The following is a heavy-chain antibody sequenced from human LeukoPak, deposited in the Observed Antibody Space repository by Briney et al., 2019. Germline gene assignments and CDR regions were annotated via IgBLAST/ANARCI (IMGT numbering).Heavy chain of an antibody. D-gene: IGHD6-19*01. V-gene: IGHV3-48*01. CDR2: ISSRSSTT. Sequence: WVRXAPGKGLEWVSYISSRSSTTKYADSVKGRFTISRDDARNSVYLQMSSLGAEDTAVYYCARGYSSGRSPYWGQGTLVTVSS. J-gene: IGHJ4*02. CDR3: ARGYSSGRSPY.